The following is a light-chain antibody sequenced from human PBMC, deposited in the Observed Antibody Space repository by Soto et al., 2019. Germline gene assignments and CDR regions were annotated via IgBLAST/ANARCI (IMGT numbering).Light chain of an antibody. CDR1: QSVGTY. V-gene: IGKV3-11*01. CDR3: QQRYNWPNT. CDR2: DAS. J-gene: IGKJ2*01. Sequence: EIVLTQSPATLSLSPGERVTLSCRTSQSVGTYLAWYQHNPGQAPRLLIYDASNRATGIPARFSGSGSGTDFTLTISSPEPEDFAVYYCQQRYNWPNTFGQGTNLEIK.